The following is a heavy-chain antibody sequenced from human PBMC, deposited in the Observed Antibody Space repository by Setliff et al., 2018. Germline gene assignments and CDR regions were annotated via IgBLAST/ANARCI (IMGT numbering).Heavy chain of an antibody. CDR1: GGSISSGGYY. D-gene: IGHD1-1*01. CDR3: ARTGTYRYFDY. Sequence: KTSETLSLTCTVSGGSISSGGYYWSWIRQHPGKGLEWIGYIYYSGSTSYYNPSLKSRVTMSVDTSKSQFSLKLSSVTAADTAVYYCARTGTYRYFDYWGQGTQVTVSS. J-gene: IGHJ4*02. CDR2: IYYSGSTS. V-gene: IGHV4-31*03.